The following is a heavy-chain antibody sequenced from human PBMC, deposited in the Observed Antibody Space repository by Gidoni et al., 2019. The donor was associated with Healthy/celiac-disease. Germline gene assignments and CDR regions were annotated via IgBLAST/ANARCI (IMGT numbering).Heavy chain of an antibody. J-gene: IGHJ4*02. CDR3: ARDRDIVVVPAAHGYYFDY. D-gene: IGHD2-2*01. Sequence: QVQLVESGGGVVQPGRSLRLSCAAPGFTFSSYGMHWVRQAPGKGLEWVAVIWYDGSNKYYADSVKGRFTISRDKSKNTMYLQMNSLRAEDTAVYYCARDRDIVVVPAAHGYYFDYWGQGTLVTVSS. V-gene: IGHV3-33*01. CDR1: GFTFSSYG. CDR2: IWYDGSNK.